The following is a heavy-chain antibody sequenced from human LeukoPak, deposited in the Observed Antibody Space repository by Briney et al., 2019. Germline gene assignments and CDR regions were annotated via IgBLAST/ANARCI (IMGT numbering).Heavy chain of an antibody. CDR3: AHNYYDSSGAQGLIDY. CDR1: GFTFSSYA. D-gene: IGHD3-22*01. J-gene: IGHJ4*02. Sequence: GGSLRLSCAASGFTFSSYAMNWVRQAPGMGLDWVSTVNGNGVSTYYADSVKGRFTISRDNSKNTLYLQMNSLRAEDTAVYYCAHNYYDSSGAQGLIDYWGQGTLVTVSS. CDR2: VNGNGVST. V-gene: IGHV3-23*01.